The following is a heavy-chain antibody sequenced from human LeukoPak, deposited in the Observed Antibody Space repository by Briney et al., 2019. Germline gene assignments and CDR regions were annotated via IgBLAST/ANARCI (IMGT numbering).Heavy chain of an antibody. CDR1: GYTFTGYY. D-gene: IGHD3-10*01. CDR2: INPNSGGT. CDR3: ARAPYYYGSGSRVGYYGMDV. V-gene: IGHV1-2*02. J-gene: IGHJ6*02. Sequence: ASVKVSCKASGYTFTGYYMHWVRQAPGRGLEWMGWINPNSGGTNYAQKFQGRVTMTRDTSISTAYMELSRLRSDDTAVYYCARAPYYYGSGSRVGYYGMDVWGQGTTVTVSS.